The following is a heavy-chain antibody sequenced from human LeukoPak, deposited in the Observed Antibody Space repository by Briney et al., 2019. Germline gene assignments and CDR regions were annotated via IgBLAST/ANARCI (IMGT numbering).Heavy chain of an antibody. CDR3: ARQGPYSNYDY. CDR2: IGTAGDT. D-gene: IGHD4-11*01. CDR1: GFTFSSCD. V-gene: IGHV3-13*01. J-gene: IGHJ4*02. Sequence: GGSLRLSCAASGFTFSSCDMHWVRQATGKGLEWVSAIGTAGDTYYPGSVKGRFTISRENAKNSLYLQMNSLRAGDTAVYYCARQGPYSNYDYWGQGTLVTVSS.